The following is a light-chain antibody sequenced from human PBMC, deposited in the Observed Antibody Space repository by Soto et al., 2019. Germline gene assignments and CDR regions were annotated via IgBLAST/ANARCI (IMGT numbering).Light chain of an antibody. CDR3: QHYNTYFT. V-gene: IGKV1-5*03. CDR2: KAS. Sequence: DIQMTQSPSTLSASVGDRVTITCRASQSISSWLAWYQQKPGKAPKLLIYKASSLESGVPSRFSGSGSGTEITLTISSLQPDDFATYYCQHYNTYFTFGQGTKLEIK. J-gene: IGKJ2*01. CDR1: QSISSW.